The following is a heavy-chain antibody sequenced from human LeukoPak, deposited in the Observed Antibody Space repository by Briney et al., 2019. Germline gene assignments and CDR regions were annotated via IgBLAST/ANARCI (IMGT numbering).Heavy chain of an antibody. CDR1: GYIFTHCW. CDR2: IFPADSDT. Sequence: GESLKISCQVSGYIFTHCWIGWVRQMPGKGLESMGIIFPADSDTTYSPSYQGQVTISADKSISTVYLQWSSLKASDTAIYYCARRSSIAPRLFDYWGQGTLVTVSS. CDR3: ARRSSIAPRLFDY. V-gene: IGHV5-51*01. J-gene: IGHJ4*02. D-gene: IGHD6-6*01.